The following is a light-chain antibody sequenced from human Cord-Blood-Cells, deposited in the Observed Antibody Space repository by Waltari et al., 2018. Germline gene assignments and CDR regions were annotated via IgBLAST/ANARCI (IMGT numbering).Light chain of an antibody. CDR1: QSVSSSY. CDR2: GAS. CDR3: QQYGSSPWT. V-gene: IGKV3-20*01. J-gene: IGKJ1*01. Sequence: EIVLTQSPGTLSLSPGERATLSCRASQSVSSSYLAWYQQKPGQAPRLLIYGASSRATGIPDRISGSGSGTDLTLTISRLEPEDCAVYYCQQYGSSPWTFGQGTKVEIK.